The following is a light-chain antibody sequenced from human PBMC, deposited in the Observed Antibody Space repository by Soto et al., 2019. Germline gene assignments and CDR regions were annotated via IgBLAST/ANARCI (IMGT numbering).Light chain of an antibody. CDR1: SSHVGGYNY. V-gene: IGLV2-14*01. CDR2: DVS. CDR3: SSYTSSSTLYV. J-gene: IGLJ1*01. Sequence: QSVLTQPASVSGSPGQSITISCTGTSSHVGGYNYVSWYQQHPGKAPKLMIYDVSNRPSGVSNRFSGSKSGNTASLTISGLQAEDEADYYCSSYTSSSTLYVFGTGTKVTDL.